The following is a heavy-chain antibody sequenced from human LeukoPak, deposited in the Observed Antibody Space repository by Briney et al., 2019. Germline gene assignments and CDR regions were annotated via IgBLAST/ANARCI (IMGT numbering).Heavy chain of an antibody. D-gene: IGHD6-13*01. CDR2: ISWNSGSI. V-gene: IGHV3-9*01. CDR3: AKDGHAAAPRAPGLYYYCMDV. CDR1: GFTFDDYA. Sequence: PGGSLRLSCAASGFTFDDYAMHWVRQAPGKGLEWVSGISWNSGSIGYADSVKGRFTISRDNAKNSLYLQMNSLRAEDTALYYCAKDGHAAAPRAPGLYYYCMDVWGKGTTVTVSS. J-gene: IGHJ6*03.